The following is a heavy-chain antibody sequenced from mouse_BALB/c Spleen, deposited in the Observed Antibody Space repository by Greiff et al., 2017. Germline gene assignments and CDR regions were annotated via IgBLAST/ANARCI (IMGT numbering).Heavy chain of an antibody. CDR2: IWGDGST. CDR1: GFSLTGYG. CDR3: AILYDGYSDYAMDY. J-gene: IGHJ4*01. D-gene: IGHD2-3*01. Sequence: VQRVESGPGLVAPSQSLSITCTVSGFSLTGYGVNWVRQPPGKGLEWLGMIWGDGSTDYNSALKSRLSISKDNSKSQVFLKMNSLQTDDTARYYCAILYDGYSDYAMDYWGQGTSVTVSS. V-gene: IGHV2-6-7*01.